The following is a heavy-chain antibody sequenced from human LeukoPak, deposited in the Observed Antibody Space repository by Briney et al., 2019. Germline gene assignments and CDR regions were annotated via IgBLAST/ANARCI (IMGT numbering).Heavy chain of an antibody. V-gene: IGHV4-59*01. CDR3: ARDRKYQLLYTAPAYAFEI. Sequence: PSGTLSHTRTVSVVSTSIYYRSWIRQPPGKGVGCIWHTYYSGSTNYNPSLKSRVTISVDTSKNQFSLKLSSVTAADTAVYYWARDRKYQLLYTAPAYAFEIWGQGAMVTVSS. J-gene: IGHJ3*02. D-gene: IGHD2-2*02. CDR1: VVSTSIYY. CDR2: TYYSGST.